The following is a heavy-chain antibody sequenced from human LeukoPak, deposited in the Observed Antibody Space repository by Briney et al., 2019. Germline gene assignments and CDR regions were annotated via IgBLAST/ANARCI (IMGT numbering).Heavy chain of an antibody. CDR2: ISGSGTST. Sequence: PGGTLRLSCAPTGFTFNKYAVTWGPQAPGPGLECVSAISGSGTSTYYADSGKGRFTISRDNSKNTLYLQMSSLRVEDTALYYGAKDQAMLLVVTPFDYWGQGTLVTVSS. V-gene: IGHV3-23*01. CDR3: AKDQAMLLVVTPFDY. CDR1: GFTFNKYA. J-gene: IGHJ4*02. D-gene: IGHD3-22*01.